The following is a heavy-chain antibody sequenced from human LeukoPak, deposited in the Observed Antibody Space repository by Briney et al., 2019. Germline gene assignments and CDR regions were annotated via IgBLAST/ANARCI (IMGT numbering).Heavy chain of an antibody. Sequence: SETLSLTCAVYGGSFSDYYWSWIRQPPGKGLEWIGEIKHSGSTNYNPSLKSRVTISVDTSKNQFSLKLSSVTAADTAVYYCARVRGGYDFWSGYRYFDYWGQGTLVTVSS. J-gene: IGHJ4*02. V-gene: IGHV4-34*01. D-gene: IGHD3-3*01. CDR3: ARVRGGYDFWSGYRYFDY. CDR2: IKHSGST. CDR1: GGSFSDYY.